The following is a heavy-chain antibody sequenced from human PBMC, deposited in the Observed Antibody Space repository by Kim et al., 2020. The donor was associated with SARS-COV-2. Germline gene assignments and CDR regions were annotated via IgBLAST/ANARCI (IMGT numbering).Heavy chain of an antibody. V-gene: IGHV4-59*08. CDR1: GCSISSYY. CDR2: IYYSGST. J-gene: IGHJ3*02. D-gene: IGHD3-10*01. CDR3: SSGLGWFGAFAI. Sequence: SETLSLTCTVSGCSISSYYWSWIRQPPGKGLEWIGYIYYSGSTNYNPSLKSRVTISVDTYKNQFSLKLSSVTAADTAVDYCSSGLGWFGAFAIWGQGNMV.